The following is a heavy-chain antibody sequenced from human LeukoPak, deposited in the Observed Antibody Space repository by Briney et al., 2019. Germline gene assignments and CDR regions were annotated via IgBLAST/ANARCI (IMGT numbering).Heavy chain of an antibody. CDR1: GGSISSSNW. Sequence: SETLSLTCAVSGGSISSSNWWSWVRQPPGKGLEWIGEIYHSGSTNYNPSLKSRVTISVDKSKNQFSLKLSSVTAADTAVYYCARGQRGITMVRGNPYYYYYYMDVWGKGTTVTVSS. D-gene: IGHD3-10*01. CDR2: IYHSGST. CDR3: ARGQRGITMVRGNPYYYYYYMDV. J-gene: IGHJ6*03. V-gene: IGHV4-4*02.